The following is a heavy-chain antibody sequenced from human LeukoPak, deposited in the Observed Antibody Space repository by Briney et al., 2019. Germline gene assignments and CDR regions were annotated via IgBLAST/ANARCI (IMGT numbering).Heavy chain of an antibody. Sequence: PGGSLRLSCAASGFTFSSYWMNWVRQAPGKGLEWVANIKQDGSEKYYVDSVKGRFTISRDNAKNSLYLQMNSLRAEDTAVYYCARDWGGGTHDYWGQGTLVTVSS. CDR3: ARDWGGGTHDY. CDR1: GFTFSSYW. D-gene: IGHD3-10*01. V-gene: IGHV3-7*01. CDR2: IKQDGSEK. J-gene: IGHJ4*02.